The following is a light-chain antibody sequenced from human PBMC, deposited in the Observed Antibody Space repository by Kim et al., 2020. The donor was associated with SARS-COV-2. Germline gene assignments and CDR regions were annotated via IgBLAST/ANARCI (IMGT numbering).Light chain of an antibody. J-gene: IGLJ1*01. V-gene: IGLV3-19*01. CDR3: ISRDGFGNHLRV. CDR2: GKN. Sequence: LGQAIRITFQGDCLVSIYASWYQRKPEQTPVLVIYGKNNQPSGIPDRFSGSSSGNTASLTITRAQAEDEADYYCISRDGFGNHLRVFGTGTKVTVL. CDR1: CLVSIY.